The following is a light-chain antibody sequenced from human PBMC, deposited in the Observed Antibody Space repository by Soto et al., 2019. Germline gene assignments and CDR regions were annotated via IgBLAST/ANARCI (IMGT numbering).Light chain of an antibody. CDR3: QHFGSSPGA. V-gene: IGKV3-20*01. Sequence: IVLTQSPGTLSLSPGERATLSCRASQSITTNNLAWYQQKPGQAPRLLIYGASNRATGIPDRFSGSGSGTDFTLTVSRLEPEDFALYYCQHFGSSPGAFGQGTKVDIK. CDR1: QSITTNN. CDR2: GAS. J-gene: IGKJ1*01.